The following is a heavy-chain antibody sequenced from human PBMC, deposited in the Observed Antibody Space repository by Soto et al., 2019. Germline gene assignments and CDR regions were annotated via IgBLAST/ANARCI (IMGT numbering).Heavy chain of an antibody. Sequence: KQPETLSLTCAVYGGSFSGYYWSWIRQPPGKGLEWIGEINHSGSTNYNPSLKSRVTISVDTSKNQFSLKLSSVTAADTAVYYCARGLGVATYWGQGTLVTVSS. V-gene: IGHV4-34*01. CDR1: GGSFSGYY. CDR2: INHSGST. J-gene: IGHJ4*02. CDR3: ARGLGVATY. D-gene: IGHD3-3*01.